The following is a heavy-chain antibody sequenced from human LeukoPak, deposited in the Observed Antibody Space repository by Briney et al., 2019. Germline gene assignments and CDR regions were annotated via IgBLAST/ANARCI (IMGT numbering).Heavy chain of an antibody. D-gene: IGHD3-16*01. J-gene: IGHJ4*02. CDR3: TEGGTITWVEDY. V-gene: IGHV3-7*05. Sequence: GGSLRLSCAASGFTFSSYWMSWVRQAPGKGLEWVADIKQDGSEKYYVDSVKGRFIISRDNAKNSVYLQMNSLRAEDTAMYYCTEGGTITWVEDYWGQGTLVTVSS. CDR1: GFTFSSYW. CDR2: IKQDGSEK.